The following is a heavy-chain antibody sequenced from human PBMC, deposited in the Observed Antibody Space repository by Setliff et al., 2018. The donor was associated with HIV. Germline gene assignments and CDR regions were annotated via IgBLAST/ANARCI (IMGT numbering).Heavy chain of an antibody. Sequence: GGSLRLSCAASGFTFSSYVMHWVRQAPGKGLEWVALTWYDGSTSMYFADSVRGRFTISRDNARNSLYLQMNNLRAEDTAVYYCARDFGYFDEYGDYYYMDVWGKGTTVTVSS. CDR2: TWYDGSTSM. D-gene: IGHD3-22*01. V-gene: IGHV3-33*08. J-gene: IGHJ6*03. CDR3: ARDFGYFDEYGDYYYMDV. CDR1: GFTFSSYV.